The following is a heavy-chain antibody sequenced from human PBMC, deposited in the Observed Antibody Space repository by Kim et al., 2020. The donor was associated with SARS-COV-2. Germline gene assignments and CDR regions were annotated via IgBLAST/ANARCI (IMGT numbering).Heavy chain of an antibody. CDR3: ARGGYCSGGSCRGAYGMDV. CDR2: ISSSSSYI. J-gene: IGHJ6*02. Sequence: GGSLRLSCAASGFTFSSYSMNWVRQAPGKGLEWVSSISSSSSYIYYADSVKGRFTISRDNAKNSLYLQMNSLRAEDTAVYYCARGGYCSGGSCRGAYGMDVWGQGTTVTVSS. V-gene: IGHV3-21*01. D-gene: IGHD2-15*01. CDR1: GFTFSSYS.